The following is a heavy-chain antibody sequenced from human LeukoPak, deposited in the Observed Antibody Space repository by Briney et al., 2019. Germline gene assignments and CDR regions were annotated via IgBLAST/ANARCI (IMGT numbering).Heavy chain of an antibody. CDR3: AKWGDYDVLTGYYDPDY. CDR2: ITGSGGIT. J-gene: IGHJ4*02. CDR1: GFTFSNYA. Sequence: GRSLRLSCVASGFTFSNYAMSWVRQAPGKGLEWVSAITGSGGITYYADSVKGRFTISRGNSKNTLYLQMNSLRAEDTAVYYCAKWGDYDVLTGYYDPDYWGQGTLVTVSS. D-gene: IGHD3-9*01. V-gene: IGHV3-23*01.